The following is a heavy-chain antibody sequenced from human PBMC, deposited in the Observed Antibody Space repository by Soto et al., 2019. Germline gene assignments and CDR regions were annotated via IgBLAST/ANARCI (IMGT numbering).Heavy chain of an antibody. D-gene: IGHD6-19*01. J-gene: IGHJ4*02. CDR3: ARGSERSSGSEYFDY. Sequence: QVQLVESGGGVVQPGRSLRLSCAASGFTFSSYAMHWVRQAPGKGLEWVAVISYDGSNKYYADSVKGRFTISRDNYKNTLYLQMNSLRAEDTAVYYCARGSERSSGSEYFDYWGQGTLVTVSS. CDR1: GFTFSSYA. CDR2: ISYDGSNK. V-gene: IGHV3-30-3*01.